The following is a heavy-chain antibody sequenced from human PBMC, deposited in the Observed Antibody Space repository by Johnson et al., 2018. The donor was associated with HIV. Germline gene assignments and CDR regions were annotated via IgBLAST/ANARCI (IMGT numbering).Heavy chain of an antibody. CDR3: ASDGNYGGKGNDAFEI. J-gene: IGHJ3*02. V-gene: IGHV3-23*04. D-gene: IGHD4-23*01. Sequence: EQLVESGGGFVQPGGSLRLSCAASGFSFSSYALTWVRQAPGKGLEWVSGISGSGVSTYYADSVKGRFTISRDNSKDTLFLQMDSLRPEDTAVYYCASDGNYGGKGNDAFEIWGQGTMVTVSS. CDR1: GFSFSSYA. CDR2: ISGSGVST.